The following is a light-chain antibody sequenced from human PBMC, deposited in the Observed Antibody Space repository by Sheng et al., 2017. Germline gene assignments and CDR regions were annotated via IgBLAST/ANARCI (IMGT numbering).Light chain of an antibody. CDR3: QHYGNSRWT. V-gene: IGKV3-15*01. J-gene: IGKJ1*01. CDR1: QSVRTN. Sequence: ETVMTQFPATLSFSPGQRATLSCRASQSVRTNLAWYQQRPGQAPRLLIYGASTRATGIPARFSGSGSGREFTLTISSLEPEDFAVYYCQHYGNSRWTFGQGTKVEIK. CDR2: GAS.